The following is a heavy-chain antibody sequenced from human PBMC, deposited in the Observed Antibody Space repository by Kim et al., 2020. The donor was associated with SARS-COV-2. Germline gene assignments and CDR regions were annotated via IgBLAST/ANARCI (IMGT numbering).Heavy chain of an antibody. CDR2: ISYDGSNK. J-gene: IGHJ6*02. Sequence: GGSLRLSCAASGFTFSSYGMHWVRQAPGKGLEWVAVISYDGSNKYYADSVKGRFTISRDNSKNTLYLQMNSLRAEDTAVYYCARDISYGMDVWGQGTTVT. CDR3: ARDISYGMDV. CDR1: GFTFSSYG. V-gene: IGHV3-33*05.